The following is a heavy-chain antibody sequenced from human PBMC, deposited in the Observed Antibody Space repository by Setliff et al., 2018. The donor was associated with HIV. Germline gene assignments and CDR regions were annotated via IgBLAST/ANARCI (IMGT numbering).Heavy chain of an antibody. J-gene: IGHJ3*01. V-gene: IGHV1-2*06. Sequence: GASVKVSCKALGFLVTGYNVHWVRQAPGHGPEWLGRINPNNGGTNYAQKFQGRVTMSLDTSTSTVYLGLKALTSDDTAVYYCVRPRVFDSFDVWGPGTMVTVSS. CDR3: VRPRVFDSFDV. CDR2: INPNNGGT. CDR1: GFLVTGYN.